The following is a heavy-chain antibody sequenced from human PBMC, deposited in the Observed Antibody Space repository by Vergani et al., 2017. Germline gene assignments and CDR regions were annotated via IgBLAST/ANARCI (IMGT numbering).Heavy chain of an antibody. V-gene: IGHV1-2*02. CDR1: GYTFTGYY. CDR2: INPNSGGT. D-gene: IGHD3-16*01. J-gene: IGHJ6*03. Sequence: QVQLVQSGAEVKKPGASVEVSCKASGYTFTGYYMHWVRQAPGQGLEWMGWINPNSGGTNYAQKFQGRVTMTRDTSISTAYMELSRLRSDDTAVYYCARGPGGSNYYYYMDVWGKGTTVTVSS. CDR3: ARGPGGSNYYYYMDV.